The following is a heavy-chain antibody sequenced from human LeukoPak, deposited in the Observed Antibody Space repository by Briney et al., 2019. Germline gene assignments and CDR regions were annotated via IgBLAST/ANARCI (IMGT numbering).Heavy chain of an antibody. Sequence: GASVKVSCKASGGTFSSYAISWVRQAPGQGLEWMGRIIPILGIANYAQKFQGRVTITADKSTSTAYMELSSLRSEDTAVYYCARDPEDSSSSRDYWGQGTLVTVSS. V-gene: IGHV1-69*04. CDR1: GGTFSSYA. CDR2: IIPILGIA. J-gene: IGHJ4*02. CDR3: ARDPEDSSSSRDY. D-gene: IGHD6-6*01.